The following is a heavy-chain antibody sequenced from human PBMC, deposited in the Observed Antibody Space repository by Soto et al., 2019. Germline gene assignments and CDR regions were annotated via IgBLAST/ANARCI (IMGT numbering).Heavy chain of an antibody. D-gene: IGHD4-17*01. Sequence: PSETLSLTCTVSGGSISSSSYYWGWIRQPPGKGLEWIGSIYYSGSTYYNPSLKSRVTISVDTSKNQFSLKLSSVTAADTAVYYCARAPYGDYVFDYWGQGTLVTVLL. CDR1: GGSISSSSYY. CDR2: IYYSGST. J-gene: IGHJ4*02. V-gene: IGHV4-39*01. CDR3: ARAPYGDYVFDY.